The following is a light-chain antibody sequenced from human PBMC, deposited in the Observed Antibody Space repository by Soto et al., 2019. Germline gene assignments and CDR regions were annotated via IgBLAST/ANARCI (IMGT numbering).Light chain of an antibody. Sequence: EIVLTQPPGTLSLSPGERATLSSRASPSVSSSYLAWYQQKPGQAPRLLIYGASSRATGIPDRFSGSVSGTDFTLTISRLEPEDFAVYYCQQYGSSPLITFGQGTRLEMK. CDR2: GAS. V-gene: IGKV3-20*01. CDR3: QQYGSSPLIT. J-gene: IGKJ5*01. CDR1: PSVSSSY.